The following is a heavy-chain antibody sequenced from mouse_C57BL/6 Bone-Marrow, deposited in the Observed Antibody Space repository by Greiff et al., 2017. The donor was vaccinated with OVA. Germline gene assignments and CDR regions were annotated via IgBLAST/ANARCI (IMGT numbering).Heavy chain of an antibody. CDR3: AREVYYYGSSGYYFDY. D-gene: IGHD1-1*01. Sequence: LVESGAELVKPGASVKISCKASGYAFSSYWMNWVKQRPGTGLEWIGQIYPGDGDTNYNGKFKGKATLTADKSSSTAYMQLSSLTSEDSAVYFCAREVYYYGSSGYYFDYWGQGTTLTVSS. CDR1: GYAFSSYW. V-gene: IGHV1-80*01. CDR2: IYPGDGDT. J-gene: IGHJ2*01.